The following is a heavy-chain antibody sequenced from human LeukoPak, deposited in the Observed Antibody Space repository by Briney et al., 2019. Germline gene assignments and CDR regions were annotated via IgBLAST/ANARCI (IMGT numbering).Heavy chain of an antibody. D-gene: IGHD4-17*01. CDR1: GGSISGYY. V-gene: IGHV4-59*01. CDR3: ARLIISGDYVFDY. Sequence: PSETLSLTCTVSGGSISGYYWSWIRQTPGKRLEWIGYIYYSGSTRYNPSLKSRVTISGDTSKNQISLKLSSVTAADTAVYYCARLIISGDYVFDYWGQGTLVTVSS. CDR2: IYYSGST. J-gene: IGHJ4*02.